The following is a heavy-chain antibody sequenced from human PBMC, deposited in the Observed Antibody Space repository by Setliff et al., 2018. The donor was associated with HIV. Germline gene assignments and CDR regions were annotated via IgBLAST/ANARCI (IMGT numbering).Heavy chain of an antibody. CDR2: INAGNGHT. Sequence: ASVKVSCKASGYTFTSYALHWVRQAPGQRLEWMGWINAGNGHTKYSQKFQGRVSITRDTSASTAYMELSSLRSEDTAVYYCARVSGLSGELLYFDYWGLGTLVT. D-gene: IGHD1-26*01. V-gene: IGHV1-3*01. CDR3: ARVSGLSGELLYFDY. J-gene: IGHJ4*02. CDR1: GYTFTSYA.